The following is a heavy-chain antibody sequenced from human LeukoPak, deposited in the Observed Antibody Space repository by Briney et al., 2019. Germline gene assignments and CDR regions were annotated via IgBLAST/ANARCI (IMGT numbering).Heavy chain of an antibody. CDR3: ARDGDGYNPDY. V-gene: IGHV3-30*04. Sequence: PEGSLRLSCAASGFTFSSYAMHWVRQAPGKGLEWVAVISYDGSNKYYADSVKGRFTISRDNSKNTLYLQMNSLRAEDTAVHYCARDGDGYNPDYWGQGTLVTVSS. D-gene: IGHD5-24*01. CDR1: GFTFSSYA. CDR2: ISYDGSNK. J-gene: IGHJ4*02.